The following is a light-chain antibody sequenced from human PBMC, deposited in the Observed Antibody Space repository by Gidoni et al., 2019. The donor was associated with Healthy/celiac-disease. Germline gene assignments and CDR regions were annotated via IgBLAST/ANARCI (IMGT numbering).Light chain of an antibody. CDR2: EVS. CDR3: SSYTSSSTWV. CDR1: SRDVGGYNY. Sequence: QSALTQPASVSGSPGQSITISCTGTSRDVGGYNYVAWYQQHPGKAPKLMIYEVSNRPPGVPDRFSGSKSGNTASLTISGLQAEDEADYYCSSYTSSSTWVFGGGTKLTVL. J-gene: IGLJ3*02. V-gene: IGLV2-14*01.